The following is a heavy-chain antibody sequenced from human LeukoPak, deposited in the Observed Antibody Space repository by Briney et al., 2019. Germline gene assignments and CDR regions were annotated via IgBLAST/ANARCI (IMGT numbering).Heavy chain of an antibody. J-gene: IGHJ4*02. CDR3: ARVIRGLGALDC. V-gene: IGHV3-33*01. D-gene: IGHD3-10*01. CDR1: GFNFFTYG. CDR2: IWYDGSNK. Sequence: PGGSLRLSCAASGFNFFTYGMHWVRQAPGKGLEWVAVIWYDGSNKYYADSVKGRFTISRDNSKSTLSLQMNSLRAEDTAVYYCARVIRGLGALDCWGQGTLVTVSS.